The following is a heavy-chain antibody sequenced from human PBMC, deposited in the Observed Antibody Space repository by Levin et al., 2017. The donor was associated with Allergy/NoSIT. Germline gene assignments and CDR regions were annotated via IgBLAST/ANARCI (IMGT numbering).Heavy chain of an antibody. CDR1: GFTFSSYG. CDR3: AKGICGGDCYPFDAFDI. CDR2: ISYDGSNK. V-gene: IGHV3-30*18. Sequence: SCAASGFTFSSYGMHWVRQAPGKGLEWVAVISYDGSNKYYADSVKGRFTISRDNSKNTLYLQMNSLRAEDTAVYYCAKGICGGDCYPFDAFDIWGQGTMVTVSS. D-gene: IGHD2-21*02. J-gene: IGHJ3*02.